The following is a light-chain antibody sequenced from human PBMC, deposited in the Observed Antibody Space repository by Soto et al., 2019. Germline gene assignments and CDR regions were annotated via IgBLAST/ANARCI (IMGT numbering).Light chain of an antibody. CDR3: QQYGSSPQT. V-gene: IGKV3-20*01. Sequence: EIVLTQSPGTLSLSPGERATLSCRASQSVSSSYLAWYQQKPGQAPRLLIYGASSRATGIPDTFSGSGSGTDLTLTISRLEPEDCAVYYCQQYGSSPQTFGQGTQGEL. J-gene: IGKJ1*01. CDR2: GAS. CDR1: QSVSSSY.